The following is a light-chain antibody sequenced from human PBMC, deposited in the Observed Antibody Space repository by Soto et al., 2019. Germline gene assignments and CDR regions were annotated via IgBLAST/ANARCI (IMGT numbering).Light chain of an antibody. J-gene: IGKJ4*01. CDR3: QQRSNWPPVT. Sequence: EIVLTQSPATLSLSPGERATLSCRASQSVSSYVAWYQQKPGQAPRLLIYDASNRATGIPARFSGSGSGTDIPLTISSLEPEDFAVYYCQQRSNWPPVTFGGGTNVEIK. CDR2: DAS. CDR1: QSVSSY. V-gene: IGKV3-11*01.